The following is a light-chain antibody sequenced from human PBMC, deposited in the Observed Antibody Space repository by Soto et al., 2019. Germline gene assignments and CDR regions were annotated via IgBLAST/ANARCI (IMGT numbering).Light chain of an antibody. J-gene: IGKJ1*01. CDR3: LQYNSYRT. CDR1: QSISSY. V-gene: IGKV1-5*03. CDR2: KAS. Sequence: DIKLTQSRSSLCASVGDRVTLTCRASQSISSYLNWYQQKPGKAPKLLIYKASSLQSGVPGRFSGSGSGTEFTLTISSLQPDDVATYYCLQYNSYRTFGQGTKVDIK.